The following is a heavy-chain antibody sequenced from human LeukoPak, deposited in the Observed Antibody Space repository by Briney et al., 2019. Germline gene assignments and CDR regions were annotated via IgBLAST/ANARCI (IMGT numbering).Heavy chain of an antibody. CDR1: GYTFTNYW. V-gene: IGHV5-51*01. J-gene: IGHJ4*02. D-gene: IGHD3-22*01. Sequence: GESLKISCKGSGYTFTNYWIGWVRQMPGKGLEWRGFIYPGDSDTRYGPSFQGQVTISADKSISTAYLQWSSLKASDTAMYYCARTRGVGSSGYYYFDYWGQGTLVTVSS. CDR2: IYPGDSDT. CDR3: ARTRGVGSSGYYYFDY.